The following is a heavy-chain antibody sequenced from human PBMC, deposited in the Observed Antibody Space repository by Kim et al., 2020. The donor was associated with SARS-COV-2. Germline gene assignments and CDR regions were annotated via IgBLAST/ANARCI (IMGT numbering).Heavy chain of an antibody. CDR2: IWYDGSNK. J-gene: IGHJ6*02. Sequence: GGSLRLSCAASGFTFSSYAMHWVRQAPGKGLEWVAVIWYDGSNKYYADSVKGRFTISRDNSKNTLYLQMNSLRAEDTAVYYCAKDKGGRKYSSGWYYYYGMDVWGQGTTVTVSS. CDR1: GFTFSSYA. CDR3: AKDKGGRKYSSGWYYYYGMDV. V-gene: IGHV3-33*06. D-gene: IGHD6-19*01.